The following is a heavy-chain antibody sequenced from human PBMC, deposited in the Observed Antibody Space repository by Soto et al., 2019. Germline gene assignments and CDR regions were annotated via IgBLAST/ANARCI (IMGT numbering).Heavy chain of an antibody. D-gene: IGHD6-13*01. V-gene: IGHV4-34*01. J-gene: IGHJ1*01. Sequence: PSETLSLTCAVYGGSFSNYYWSWIRQPPGKGLGWIGEINHSGSTNYNPSLKSRVTISVDTSKNQFSLNLSSVTAADTAVYYCARGGRQQLLVRQYFQHWGKGTLVTV. CDR2: INHSGST. CDR1: GGSFSNYY. CDR3: ARGGRQQLLVRQYFQH.